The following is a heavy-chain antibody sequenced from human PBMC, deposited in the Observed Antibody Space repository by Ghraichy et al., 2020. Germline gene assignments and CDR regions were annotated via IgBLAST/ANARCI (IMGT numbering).Heavy chain of an antibody. CDR3: ASPNWLLRPDYYYYGMDV. D-gene: IGHD3-9*01. J-gene: IGHJ6*02. CDR1: GGSISSSSYY. Sequence: TLSLTCTVSGGSISSSSYYWGWIRQPPGKGLEWIGSIYYSGSTYYNPSLKSRVTISVDTSKNQFSLKLSSVTAADTAVYYCASPNWLLRPDYYYYGMDVWGQGTTVTVSS. CDR2: IYYSGST. V-gene: IGHV4-39*01.